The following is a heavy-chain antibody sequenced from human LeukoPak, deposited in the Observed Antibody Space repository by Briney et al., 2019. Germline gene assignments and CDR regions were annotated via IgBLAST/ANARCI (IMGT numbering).Heavy chain of an antibody. V-gene: IGHV3-21*01. Sequence: GGSLRLSCAASGFTFSSYSMNWVRQAPGKGLEWVSSISSSSSYIYYADSVKGRFTISRDNAKNSLYLQMNSLRAEDTAVYYCARGHTFCSSTSCRHFDYWGQGTLVTVSS. CDR3: ARGHTFCSSTSCRHFDY. CDR2: ISSSSSYI. J-gene: IGHJ4*02. D-gene: IGHD2-2*01. CDR1: GFTFSSYS.